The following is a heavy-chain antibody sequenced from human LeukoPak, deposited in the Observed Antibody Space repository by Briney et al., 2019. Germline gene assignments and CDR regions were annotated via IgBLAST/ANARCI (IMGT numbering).Heavy chain of an antibody. CDR1: GGSISSYY. CDR3: ARGLDGPDY. J-gene: IGHJ4*02. Sequence: SETLSLTCTVSGGSISSYYWSWIRQPPGKGLEWIGYIYYSGSTNYNPSLKSRVTISVDTSKNQFSLKLSSVTAADTAVYYCARGLDGPDYWGQGTLVTVSS. CDR2: IYYSGST. D-gene: IGHD3-9*01. V-gene: IGHV4-59*12.